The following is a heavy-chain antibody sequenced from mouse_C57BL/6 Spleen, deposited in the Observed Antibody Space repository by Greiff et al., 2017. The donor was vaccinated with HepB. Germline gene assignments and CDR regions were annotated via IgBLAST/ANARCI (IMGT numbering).Heavy chain of an antibody. D-gene: IGHD2-5*01. CDR3: AKNPYSNCLGYWYFDV. Sequence: QVQLKESGPGLVQPSQSLSITCTASGFSLTSYGVHWVRQSPGKGLEWLGVIWSGGSTDYNADLLSSLNITKDNSKSQDFFKMNSLQADDTSIYYCAKNPYSNCLGYWYFDVWGTGTTVTVSS. J-gene: IGHJ1*03. CDR2: IWSGGST. CDR1: GFSLTSYG. V-gene: IGHV2-5*01.